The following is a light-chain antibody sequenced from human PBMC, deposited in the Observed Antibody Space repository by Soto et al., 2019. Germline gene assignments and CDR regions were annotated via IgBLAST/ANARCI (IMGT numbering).Light chain of an antibody. CDR1: QSVRSQ. Sequence: EIVMTQSPATLSLSPGERATLSCRASQSVRSQLAWYQHKPGQAPSLLIYAASNRATGIPARFSGSGSGTDFTLTISLLEPEDFAVYYCAQRVWPWTVGQGTKVDIK. J-gene: IGKJ1*01. V-gene: IGKV3-11*01. CDR2: AAS. CDR3: AQRVWPWT.